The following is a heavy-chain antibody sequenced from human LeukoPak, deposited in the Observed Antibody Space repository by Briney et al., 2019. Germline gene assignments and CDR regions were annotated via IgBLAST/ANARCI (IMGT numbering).Heavy chain of an antibody. CDR3: ARGPGRGGEMDV. CDR1: GFTFSSYA. D-gene: IGHD2-21*01. V-gene: IGHV3-30*04. Sequence: GGSLGLSCAASGFTFSSYAMHWVRQAPGKGLEWVAVISYDGSNKYYADSVKGRFTISRDNSKNTLYLQMNSLRAEDPAVYYCARGPGRGGEMDVWGEGTTVTVS. CDR2: ISYDGSNK. J-gene: IGHJ6*02.